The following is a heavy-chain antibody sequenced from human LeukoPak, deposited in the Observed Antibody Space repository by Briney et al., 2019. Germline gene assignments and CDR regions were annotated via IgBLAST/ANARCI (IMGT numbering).Heavy chain of an antibody. CDR1: GFTLSSYS. Sequence: PGGSLRLSCAASGFTLSSYSMTWVRQAPGKGLEWVSQISSSSRTVYYASSLNGRFTIPRDKTINSPYLQMSSLRDEPQAVYCFARENFNGFDIWGQGTMVTVSS. D-gene: IGHD1-7*01. CDR2: ISSSSRTV. J-gene: IGHJ3*02. CDR3: ARENFNGFDI. V-gene: IGHV3-48*02.